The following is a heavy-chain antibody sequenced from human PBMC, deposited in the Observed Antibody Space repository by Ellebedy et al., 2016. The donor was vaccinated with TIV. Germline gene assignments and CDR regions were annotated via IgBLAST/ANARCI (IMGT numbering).Heavy chain of an antibody. J-gene: IGHJ4*02. V-gene: IGHV4-59*11. D-gene: IGHD6-19*01. CDR3: ASHYSASGWRSYFDS. CDR2: IYYNGLT. CDR1: GASITNLF. Sequence: MPSETLSLTCTVSGASITNLFWSWIRQTPGKGLEWIGYIYYNGLTNSSPSLRSRVTISIGPSKNQFSLNLTSVTAADTAVYYCASHYSASGWRSYFDSWGQGTPVTVSS.